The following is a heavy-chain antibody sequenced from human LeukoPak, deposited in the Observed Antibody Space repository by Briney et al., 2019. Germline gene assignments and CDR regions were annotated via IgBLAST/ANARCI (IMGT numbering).Heavy chain of an antibody. CDR3: ARFDSGWYYFDH. CDR2: IDHSGST. Sequence: SETLSLTCAVYGGSFSGYYWSWIRQPPGKGLEWIGEIDHSGSTNYNPSLKSRVTISVDTSKNQFSLKLSSVTAADTAVYYCARFDSGWYYFDHWGQGTLVTVSS. J-gene: IGHJ4*02. D-gene: IGHD6-19*01. V-gene: IGHV4-34*01. CDR1: GGSFSGYY.